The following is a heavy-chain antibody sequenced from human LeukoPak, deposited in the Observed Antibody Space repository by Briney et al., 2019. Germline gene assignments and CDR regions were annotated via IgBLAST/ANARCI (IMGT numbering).Heavy chain of an antibody. D-gene: IGHD2-2*01. CDR3: ARAKGDPAAINWLDP. CDR1: GASINNYY. CDR2: IYIGGTA. J-gene: IGHJ5*02. Sequence: SETLSLTCTVSGASINNYYWDWIRQPAKKGLEWIGRIYIGGTANYNSSLQGRVTMSVDTSKNQVSLRLTSVTAADTAVYYCARAKGDPAAINWLDPWGQGTLVTVSS. V-gene: IGHV4-4*07.